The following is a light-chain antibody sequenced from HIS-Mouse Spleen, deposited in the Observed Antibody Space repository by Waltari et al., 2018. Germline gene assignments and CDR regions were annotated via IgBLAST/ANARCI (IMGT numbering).Light chain of an antibody. CDR1: SSDVGGYNY. Sequence: QSALTQPASVSGSPGPSLTIPCPGTSSDVGGYNYVSWSQQHPGKAPKLMIYEVSNRPSGVSNRFSGSKSGNTASLTISGLQAEDEADYYCSSYTSSSTFFGTGTKVTVL. J-gene: IGLJ1*01. CDR3: SSYTSSSTF. CDR2: EVS. V-gene: IGLV2-14*01.